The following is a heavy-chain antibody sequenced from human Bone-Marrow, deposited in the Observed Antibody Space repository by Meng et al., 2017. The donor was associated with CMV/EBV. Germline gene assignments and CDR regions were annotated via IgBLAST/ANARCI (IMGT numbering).Heavy chain of an antibody. V-gene: IGHV1-8*01. CDR1: GYTFTSYD. J-gene: IGHJ6*02. Sequence: ASVKVSCKASGYTFTSYDINWVRQATGQGLEWMGWMNPNSGNTGYAQKFQGRVTMTRNTSISTAYMELSSLRSEDTAVYYCARGPYYDFWSGYYTYYYYYGMDVWGQGTTVTVPS. CDR2: MNPNSGNT. D-gene: IGHD3-3*01. CDR3: ARGPYYDFWSGYYTYYYYYGMDV.